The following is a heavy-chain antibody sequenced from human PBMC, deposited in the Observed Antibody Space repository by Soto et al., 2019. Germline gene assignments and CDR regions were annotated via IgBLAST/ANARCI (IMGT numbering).Heavy chain of an antibody. Sequence: SETLSLTCGVSGASIRRYYWHWIRQPPGKGLEWIGYVYTSDYTRYSSSLKSRVTISVDTSKSQFYLRLNSVTAADTAAYYCASSAGHPGDFCYHSAMDGWGHGSTVTGSS. CDR1: GASIRRYY. CDR2: VYTSDYT. J-gene: IGHJ6*02. CDR3: ASSAGHPGDFCYHSAMDG. D-gene: IGHD3-10*01. V-gene: IGHV4-4*08.